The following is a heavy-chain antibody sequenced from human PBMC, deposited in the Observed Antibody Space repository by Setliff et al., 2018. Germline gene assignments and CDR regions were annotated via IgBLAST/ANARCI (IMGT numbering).Heavy chain of an antibody. Sequence: KSSETLSLTCTVSGGSIGPHYWSWIRQAPGKGLEWIGHIFYSDTAKYNPSLESRAAISVDSSKNQFSLKLRSVTAADTAVYYCARDRSTVIRGVTSFFYYYMDVWGGGTKVTVSS. J-gene: IGHJ6*03. CDR1: GGSIGPHY. D-gene: IGHD3-10*01. CDR2: IFYSDTA. CDR3: ARDRSTVIRGVTSFFYYYMDV. V-gene: IGHV4-59*11.